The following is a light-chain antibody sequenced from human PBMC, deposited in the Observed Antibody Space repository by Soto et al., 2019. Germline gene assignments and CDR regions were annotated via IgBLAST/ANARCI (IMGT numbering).Light chain of an antibody. CDR2: GAS. V-gene: IGKV3-15*01. Sequence: EIVMTQSPATLSVSPGERATLSCRASQRVSSNLAWYQQQPGQAPSLLIYGASTRATGIPARFSGSGSGTEFTLTISSLQSEDFAVYYCQQYNNWPGTFGQGTKVEIK. J-gene: IGKJ1*01. CDR3: QQYNNWPGT. CDR1: QRVSSN.